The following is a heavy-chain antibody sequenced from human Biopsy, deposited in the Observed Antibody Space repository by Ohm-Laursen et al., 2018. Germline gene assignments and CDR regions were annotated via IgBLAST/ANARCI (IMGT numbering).Heavy chain of an antibody. D-gene: IGHD6-19*01. J-gene: IGHJ4*02. CDR1: GGSISNYY. V-gene: IGHV4-4*07. Sequence: GTLSLTCTVSGGSISNYYWSWIRQPAGKGLEWIGRIYSSGSTNYNPSLKSRVTMSVDTSKNQFSLILSSMTAADTAVYYCARGMRSSGWPYFDSWGQGTLVIVSP. CDR3: ARGMRSSGWPYFDS. CDR2: IYSSGST.